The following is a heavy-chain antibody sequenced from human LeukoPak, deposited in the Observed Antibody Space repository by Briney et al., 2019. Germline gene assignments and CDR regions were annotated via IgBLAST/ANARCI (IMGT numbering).Heavy chain of an antibody. Sequence: SETLSLTCTVSGGSISRNYWNWIRQPAGKGLEWIGRIYSSGSTNFNPSLESRVTMSVDTSKNHFSLKLSSVTAADTAIYYCARDRGYGDPFDYWGQGTLVTVSS. D-gene: IGHD5-18*01. CDR1: GGSISRNY. CDR3: ARDRGYGDPFDY. V-gene: IGHV4-4*07. J-gene: IGHJ4*02. CDR2: IYSSGST.